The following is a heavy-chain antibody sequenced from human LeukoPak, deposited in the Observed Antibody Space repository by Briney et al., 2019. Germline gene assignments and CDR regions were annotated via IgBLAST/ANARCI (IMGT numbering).Heavy chain of an antibody. CDR3: ARVPAGDDAFDI. D-gene: IGHD3-10*01. Sequence: ASVKVSCKISGFGLSVLSIHWMRQAPGKGLEWVGGIRPETGEPIYAQKFQGRVTVTEDTVTDTGYMELRSLTSDDTAVYYCARVPAGDDAFDIWGQGTMVTVSS. CDR2: IRPETGEP. CDR1: GFGLSVLS. J-gene: IGHJ3*02. V-gene: IGHV1-24*01.